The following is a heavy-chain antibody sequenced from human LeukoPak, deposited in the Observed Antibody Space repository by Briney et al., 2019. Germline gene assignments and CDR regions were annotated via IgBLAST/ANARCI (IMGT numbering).Heavy chain of an antibody. CDR1: GFTFSSYW. Sequence: GGSLRLSCAASGFTFSSYWMHWVRQAPGKGLVWVSRINSDGGSTTYADSVKGRFTISRDNAKKTLYLQMSRLRAEDTAVYYCARTGDFDYWGQGTLVTVSS. V-gene: IGHV3-74*01. CDR2: INSDGGST. CDR3: ARTGDFDY. D-gene: IGHD1-1*01. J-gene: IGHJ4*02.